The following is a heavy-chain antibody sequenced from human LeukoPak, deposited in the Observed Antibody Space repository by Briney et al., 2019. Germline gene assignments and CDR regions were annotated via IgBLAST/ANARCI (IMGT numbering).Heavy chain of an antibody. Sequence: SETLSLTCAVYGGSLSGYYWSWIRHPPGKGLEWIGEINHSGSPNYNPSLKRRVTISVGTSKTQFSLKLRSMTPADTAVYECAGRQQLESIDCWGQGTLVTAYS. CDR2: INHSGSP. J-gene: IGHJ4*02. CDR3: AGRQQLESIDC. V-gene: IGHV4-34*01. CDR1: GGSLSGYY. D-gene: IGHD6-13*01.